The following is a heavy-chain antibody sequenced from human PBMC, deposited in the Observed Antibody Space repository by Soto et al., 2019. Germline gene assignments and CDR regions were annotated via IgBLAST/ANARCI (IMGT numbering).Heavy chain of an antibody. V-gene: IGHV1-18*01. J-gene: IGHJ4*02. CDR1: GYTFSDYG. D-gene: IGHD2-2*01. CDR3: ARDYCTSSSCYGSDF. Sequence: ASEKVSCKASGYTFSDYGISWVRQAPGQGLEWMGWISTYNGDTKYTQNFRGRVTMTADTSTTTAYMELTSLTSDDTAIYYCARDYCTSSSCYGSDFRGQGTLVTVSS. CDR2: ISTYNGDT.